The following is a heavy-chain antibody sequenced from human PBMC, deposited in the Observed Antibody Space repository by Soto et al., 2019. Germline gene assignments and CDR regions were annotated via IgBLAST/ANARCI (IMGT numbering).Heavy chain of an antibody. J-gene: IGHJ1*01. Sequence: ASVKVSCKVSGYTLTELSMHWVRQAPGKGLEWMGGFDPEDGETIYAQKFQGRVTMTEDTSTDTAYMELSSLRSEDTAVYYCAMNFWPYDSGSTRDFQHWGQGTLVTVSS. CDR2: FDPEDGET. CDR1: GYTLTELS. V-gene: IGHV1-24*01. D-gene: IGHD3-10*01. CDR3: AMNFWPYDSGSTRDFQH.